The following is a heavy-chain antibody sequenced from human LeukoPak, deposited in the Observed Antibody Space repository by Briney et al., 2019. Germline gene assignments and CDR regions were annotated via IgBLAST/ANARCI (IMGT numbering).Heavy chain of an antibody. Sequence: GGSLRLSCAASGFTFSTYAMSWVRQAPGKGLEWVSAISGSGGSTFYADSVKGRFTISRDNSKNTLYLQMNSLRAEDTAVCYCAKDGVGATSRGPSYFDYWGQGTLVPVSS. CDR1: GFTFSTYA. V-gene: IGHV3-23*01. CDR2: ISGSGGST. D-gene: IGHD1-26*01. CDR3: AKDGVGATSRGPSYFDY. J-gene: IGHJ4*02.